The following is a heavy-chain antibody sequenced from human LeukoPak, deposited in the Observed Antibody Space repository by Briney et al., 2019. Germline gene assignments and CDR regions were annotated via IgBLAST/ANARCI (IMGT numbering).Heavy chain of an antibody. D-gene: IGHD3-22*01. CDR2: INSDGSST. CDR1: GFTFSSYW. V-gene: IGHV3-74*01. CDR3: ARVGDSSGYYSGKYYFDY. Sequence: GGSLRLSCAASGFTFSSYWMHWVRHAPGKGLVWVSRINSDGSSTSYADSVKGRFTISRDNAKNTLYLQMNSLRAEDTAVYYCARVGDSSGYYSGKYYFDYWGQGTLVTVSS. J-gene: IGHJ4*02.